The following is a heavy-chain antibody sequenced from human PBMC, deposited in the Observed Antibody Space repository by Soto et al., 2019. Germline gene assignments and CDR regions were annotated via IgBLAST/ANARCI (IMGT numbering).Heavy chain of an antibody. V-gene: IGHV1-3*01. CDR3: ALRNYYGSGSYYPYYSYGMDV. J-gene: IGHJ6*02. CDR1: GYTFTSYS. Sequence: ASVKVYCKASGYTFTSYSMHWVRQAPGERLEWMGWINAGNGNTKYSQKFQGRVTITRDTSASTAYMELSSLRSEDTAVYYCALRNYYGSGSYYPYYSYGMDVWGQGTTVTVS. D-gene: IGHD3-10*01. CDR2: INAGNGNT.